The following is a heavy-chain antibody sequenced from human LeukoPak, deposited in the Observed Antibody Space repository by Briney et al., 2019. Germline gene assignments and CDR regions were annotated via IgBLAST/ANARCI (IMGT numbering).Heavy chain of an antibody. CDR2: ISYDGSNK. CDR1: RLPLSIYA. V-gene: IGHV3-30-3*01. J-gene: IGHJ4*02. D-gene: IGHD6-19*01. Sequence: PGRSLTLSCAPSRLPLSIYAMQWVRHAPGKGREWVAVISYDGSNKFYADSVKGRFTISRDNSKNTLYLQMNSLRAEDTAVYYCARDPDFSGWGYFDYWGQGRMVTVSS. CDR3: ARDPDFSGWGYFDY.